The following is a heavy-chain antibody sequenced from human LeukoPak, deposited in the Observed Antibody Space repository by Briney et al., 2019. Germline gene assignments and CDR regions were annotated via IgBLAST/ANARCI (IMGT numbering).Heavy chain of an antibody. CDR1: GFTFSSYS. J-gene: IGHJ6*02. D-gene: IGHD2-21*02. Sequence: SGGSLRLSCAASGFTFSSYSMNWVRQAPGKGLEWVSSISSSSSYIYYADSVKGRFTISRDNAKNSLYLQMNSLRAEDTAVYYCARVWDCGGDCYSGPDRDYYYYGMDVWGQGTTVTVSS. CDR3: ARVWDCGGDCYSGPDRDYYYYGMDV. CDR2: ISSSSSYI. V-gene: IGHV3-21*01.